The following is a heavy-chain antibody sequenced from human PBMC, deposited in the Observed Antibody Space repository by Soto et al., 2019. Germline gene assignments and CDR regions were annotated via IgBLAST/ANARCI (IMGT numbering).Heavy chain of an antibody. J-gene: IGHJ5*02. CDR2: IYYSGST. CDR3: ARHDYGDYVWFDP. D-gene: IGHD4-17*01. CDR1: GGSISSSSYY. Sequence: SETLSLTCTVSGGSISSSSYYWGWIRQPPGKGLEWIGSIYYSGSTYYNPSLKSRVTISVDTSKNQFSLKLSSVTAADTAVYYCARHDYGDYVWFDPWGQGTLVTVSS. V-gene: IGHV4-39*01.